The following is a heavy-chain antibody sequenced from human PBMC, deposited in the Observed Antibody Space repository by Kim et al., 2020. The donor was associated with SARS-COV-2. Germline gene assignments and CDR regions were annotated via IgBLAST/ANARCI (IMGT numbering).Heavy chain of an antibody. Sequence: NPSLQSRVTISVDTSKNQFSLKLSSVTAADTAVYYCARGRQNRNPYYFDYWGQGTLVTVSS. CDR3: ARGRQNRNPYYFDY. V-gene: IGHV4-31*02. J-gene: IGHJ4*02.